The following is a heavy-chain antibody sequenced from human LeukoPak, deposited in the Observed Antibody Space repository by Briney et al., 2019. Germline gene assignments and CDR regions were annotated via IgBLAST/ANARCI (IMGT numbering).Heavy chain of an antibody. CDR2: ISYDGSNK. CDR3: ARSPNGLRNYCYGMDV. CDR1: GFTFSSYA. J-gene: IGHJ6*02. V-gene: IGHV3-30-3*01. Sequence: GGSLRLSCAASGFTFSSYAMHWVRRAPGKGLEWVAVISYDGSNKYYADSVKGRFTISRDNSKNTLYLQMNSLRAEDTAVYYCARSPNGLRNYCYGMDVWGQGTTVTVSS. D-gene: IGHD2-8*01.